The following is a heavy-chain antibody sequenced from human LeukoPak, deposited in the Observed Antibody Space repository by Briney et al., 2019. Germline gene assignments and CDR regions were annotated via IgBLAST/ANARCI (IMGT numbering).Heavy chain of an antibody. J-gene: IGHJ4*02. CDR1: GFSLSTSGVG. D-gene: IGHD6-13*01. CDR2: IYWDDDK. CDR3: ARGSVASAGSYFDY. V-gene: IGHV2-5*02. Sequence: SGPTLVKPIQTLTLTCTFSGFSLSTSGVGVGWIRQPPRKALEWLALIYWDDDKRYSPSVKSRLTITKDTSKNQVVLTLTNMDPVDTATYYCARGSVASAGSYFDYWGQGTLVTVSS.